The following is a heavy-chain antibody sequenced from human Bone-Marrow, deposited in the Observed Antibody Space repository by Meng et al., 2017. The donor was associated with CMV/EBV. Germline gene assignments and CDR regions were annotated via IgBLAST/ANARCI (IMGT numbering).Heavy chain of an antibody. CDR1: GFTFSSYW. V-gene: IGHV3-74*01. J-gene: IGHJ6*02. CDR2: INSDGSST. Sequence: GESLKISCAASGFTFSSYWMHWVRQAPGKGLVWVSRINSDGSSTSYADSVKGRFTISRDNAKNTLYLQMNSLRAEDTAVYYCASAVVPAATYYYYGMDVWGQGTTVTVSS. CDR3: ASAVVPAATYYYYGMDV. D-gene: IGHD2-2*01.